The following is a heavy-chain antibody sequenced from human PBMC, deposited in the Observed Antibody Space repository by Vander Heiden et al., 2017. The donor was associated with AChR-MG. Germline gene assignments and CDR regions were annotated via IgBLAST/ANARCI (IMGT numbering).Heavy chain of an antibody. CDR1: GYTFTAYY. CDR3: ATMQEGARGWFDP. J-gene: IGHJ5*02. Sequence: VQLVQSGSEMKKSGASVRVSCKASGYTFTAYYIHWVRQAPGQGLEWMGCINPKSGDTNYAQKFQGRVTMTRDTSISTAYMDLSNLQSDDTAVFFCATMQEGARGWFDPWGQGTLVTVSS. CDR2: INPKSGDT. D-gene: IGHD3-16*01. V-gene: IGHV1-2*02.